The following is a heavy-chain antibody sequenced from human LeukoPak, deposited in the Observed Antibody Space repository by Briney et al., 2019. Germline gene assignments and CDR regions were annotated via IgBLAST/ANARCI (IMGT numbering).Heavy chain of an antibody. Sequence: GGSLRLSCAASGFTVSSNYMSWVRQAPGKGLEWVSVIYSGGSTCYADSVKGRFTISRDNSKNTLYLQMNSLTAEDTAVYYCARDNYGDYGMDVWGKGTTVTVSS. CDR1: GFTVSSNY. CDR3: ARDNYGDYGMDV. V-gene: IGHV3-53*01. CDR2: IYSGGST. D-gene: IGHD4-17*01. J-gene: IGHJ6*04.